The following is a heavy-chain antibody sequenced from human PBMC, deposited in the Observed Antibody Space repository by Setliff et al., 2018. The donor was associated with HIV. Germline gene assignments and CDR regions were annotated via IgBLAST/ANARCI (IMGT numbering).Heavy chain of an antibody. CDR1: GYTFTTYS. CDR3: AKTSPKDGYSSDC. D-gene: IGHD4-4*01. CDR2: INVGKGDT. J-gene: IGHJ4*02. Sequence: ASVKVSCKTSGYTFTTYSIHWVRQAPGQSLEWMGWINVGKGDTKYSQELQGRITLTTDTSANTAYMELSSLRSDDTAVYFCAKTSPKDGYSSDCWGQGTPVTVSS. V-gene: IGHV1-3*01.